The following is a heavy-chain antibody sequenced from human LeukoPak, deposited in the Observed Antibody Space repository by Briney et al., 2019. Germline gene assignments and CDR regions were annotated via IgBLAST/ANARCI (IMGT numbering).Heavy chain of an antibody. CDR2: ITNSGNSK. CDR1: EFTFSSYS. Sequence: PGGSLRLSCAASEFTFSSYSMNWVRQAPGKGLKWVSYITNSGNSKSYADSVKGRFTISRDNSKNTLYLQMNSLRAEDTAVYYCAREGAMIGWLDYWGQGTLVTVSS. J-gene: IGHJ4*02. CDR3: AREGAMIGWLDY. V-gene: IGHV3-48*01. D-gene: IGHD1-26*01.